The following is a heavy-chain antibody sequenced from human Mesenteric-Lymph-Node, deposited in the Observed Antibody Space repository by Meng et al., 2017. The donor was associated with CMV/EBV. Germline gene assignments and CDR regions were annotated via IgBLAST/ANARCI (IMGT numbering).Heavy chain of an antibody. Sequence: GESLKISCAASRFTFSSYEMNWVRQAPGKGLEWVSYISSSGATIFYADSVKGRFTISRDNARNSLFLQMNSLRTEDTAVYYCVRETGPQSTQAFDIWGQGTMVTVSS. J-gene: IGHJ3*02. CDR1: RFTFSSYE. D-gene: IGHD1-14*01. V-gene: IGHV3-48*03. CDR3: VRETGPQSTQAFDI. CDR2: ISSSGATI.